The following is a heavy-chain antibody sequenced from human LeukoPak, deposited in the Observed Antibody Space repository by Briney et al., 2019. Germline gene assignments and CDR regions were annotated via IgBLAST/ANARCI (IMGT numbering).Heavy chain of an antibody. V-gene: IGHV1-46*01. CDR1: GYTLTNYC. Sequence: GASVKVSCKASGYTLTNYCMHWVRQAPGRGLEWMGIINPNGGSTSYAQKFQGRVTMTRDTSTSTVYMDLSSLRSEDTAVYYCARSPRPPWDDSSGLDYWGQGTLVTVSS. CDR3: ARSPRPPWDDSSGLDY. D-gene: IGHD3-22*01. J-gene: IGHJ4*02. CDR2: INPNGGST.